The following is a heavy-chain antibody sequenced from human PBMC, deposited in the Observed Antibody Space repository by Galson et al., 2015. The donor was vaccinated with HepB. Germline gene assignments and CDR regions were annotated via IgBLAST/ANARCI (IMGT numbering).Heavy chain of an antibody. D-gene: IGHD1-26*01. Sequence: SVKVSCKASGYTFTSYGISWVRQAPGQGLEWMGWISAYNGNTNYAQKLQGRVTMTTDTSTSTAYMELRSLRSDDTAVYYCARDFSGGGVGAAYYYYYGMDVWGQGTTVTVSS. J-gene: IGHJ6*02. CDR1: GYTFTSYG. V-gene: IGHV1-18*01. CDR2: ISAYNGNT. CDR3: ARDFSGGGVGAAYYYYYGMDV.